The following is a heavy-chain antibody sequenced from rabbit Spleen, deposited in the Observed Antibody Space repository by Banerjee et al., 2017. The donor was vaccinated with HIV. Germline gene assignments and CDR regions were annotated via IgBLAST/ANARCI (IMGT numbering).Heavy chain of an antibody. Sequence: KGLEWIGYIDPVFGSTVYATWVNGRFTISSHNAQNTLYLQLNSLTAADTATYFCVRDRANIGGDYGPYYFDLWGPGTLVTVS. CDR2: IDPVFGST. CDR3: VRDRANIGGDYGPYYFDL. J-gene: IGHJ4*01. D-gene: IGHD2-1*01. V-gene: IGHV1S7*01.